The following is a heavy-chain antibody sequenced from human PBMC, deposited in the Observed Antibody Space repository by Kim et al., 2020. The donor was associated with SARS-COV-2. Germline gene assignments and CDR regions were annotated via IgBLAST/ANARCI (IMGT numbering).Heavy chain of an antibody. Sequence: GGSLKLSCAASGFTFSSYGMHWVRQAPGKGLEWVAVISYDGSNKYYADSVKGRFTISRDNSKNTLYLQMNSLRAEDTAVYYCAKDPSDAIVVVPAALDPWGQGTLVTVSS. J-gene: IGHJ5*02. CDR3: AKDPSDAIVVVPAALDP. V-gene: IGHV3-30*18. D-gene: IGHD2-2*01. CDR2: ISYDGSNK. CDR1: GFTFSSYG.